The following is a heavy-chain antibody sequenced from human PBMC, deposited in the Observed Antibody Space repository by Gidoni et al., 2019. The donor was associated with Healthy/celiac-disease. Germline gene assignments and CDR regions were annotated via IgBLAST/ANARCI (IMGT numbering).Heavy chain of an antibody. J-gene: IGHJ4*02. CDR2: IIPIFGTA. D-gene: IGHD3-22*01. CDR3: ARVAYYDSSGPPGGYFDY. CDR1: GGTFSSYA. Sequence: QVQLVQSGAEVKKPGSSVKVSCKASGGTFSSYAISWVRQAPGQGLEWMGGIIPIFGTANYAQKFQGRVTITADESTSTAYMELSSLRSEDTAVYYCARVAYYDSSGPPGGYFDYWGQGTLVTVSS. V-gene: IGHV1-69*01.